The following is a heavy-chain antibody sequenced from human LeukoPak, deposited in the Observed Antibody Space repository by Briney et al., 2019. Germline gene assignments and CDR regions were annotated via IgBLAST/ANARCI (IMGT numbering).Heavy chain of an antibody. CDR1: GYSFSSYW. D-gene: IGHD5-24*01. J-gene: IGHJ3*02. CDR3: ARTRDGYLSDVFDI. V-gene: IGHV5-51*01. CDR2: IDPGDSDT. Sequence: GESLKISCKGSGYSFSSYWIGWVRQMPGKGLAWMGIIDPGDSDTRYSPSFQGQVTISGDKSISTAYLQWTSLKASDTAMYYCARTRDGYLSDVFDIWGQGTRVTVSS.